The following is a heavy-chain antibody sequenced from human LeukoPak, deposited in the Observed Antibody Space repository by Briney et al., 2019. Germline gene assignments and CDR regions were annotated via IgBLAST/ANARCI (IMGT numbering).Heavy chain of an antibody. CDR1: GFTFSNYW. CDR3: AKPLNYDILTGYFED. V-gene: IGHV3-74*01. Sequence: GGSLRLSCAASGFTFSNYWMHWVRQAPGKGLVWVSRINSDGRSITYADSVKGRFTISRDNSENTLYLQMSSLRAEDTAVYYCAKPLNYDILTGYFEDWGQGTLVTVSS. J-gene: IGHJ4*02. D-gene: IGHD3-9*01. CDR2: INSDGRSI.